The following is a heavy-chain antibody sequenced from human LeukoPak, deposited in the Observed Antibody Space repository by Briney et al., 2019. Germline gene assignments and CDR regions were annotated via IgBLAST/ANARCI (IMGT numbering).Heavy chain of an antibody. CDR1: GGSFSGYY. J-gene: IGHJ6*02. CDR2: INHSGST. CDR3: ARASYVNYGMDV. D-gene: IGHD3-16*01. Sequence: SETLSLTCAVYGGSFSGYYWSWIRQPPGKGLEWIGEINHSGSTNYNPSLKSRVTISVDTSKNQFSLKLSSVTAADTAVYYCARASYVNYGMDVWGQGTTVTVSS. V-gene: IGHV4-34*01.